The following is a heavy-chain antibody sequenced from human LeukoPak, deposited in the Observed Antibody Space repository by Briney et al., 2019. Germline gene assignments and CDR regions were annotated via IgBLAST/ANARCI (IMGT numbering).Heavy chain of an antibody. V-gene: IGHV4-31*03. CDR2: IYYSGST. CDR1: GGSISSGGYY. CDR3: ARAPRSYDSSGYCDY. D-gene: IGHD3-22*01. J-gene: IGHJ4*02. Sequence: SQTLSLTCTVSGGSISSGGYYWSWIRQHPGKGLEWIWYIYYSGSTYYNPSLKSRVTISVDTSKNQFSLKLSSVTAADTAVYYCARAPRSYDSSGYCDYWGQGTLVTVSS.